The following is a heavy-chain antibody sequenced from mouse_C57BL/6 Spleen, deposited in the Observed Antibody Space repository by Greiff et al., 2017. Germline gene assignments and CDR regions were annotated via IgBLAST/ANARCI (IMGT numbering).Heavy chain of an antibody. CDR3: ARRVPNWDCFDY. CDR2: IDPSDSYT. J-gene: IGHJ2*01. V-gene: IGHV1-69*01. D-gene: IGHD4-1*01. CDR1: GYTFTSYW. Sequence: QVQLQQPGAELVMPGASVKLSCKASGYTFTSYWMHWVKQRPGQGLEWIGEIDPSDSYTNYNQKFQGKSTLTVDKSSSTAYMQLSSLTSEDSAVYYCARRVPNWDCFDYWGQGTTLTVSS.